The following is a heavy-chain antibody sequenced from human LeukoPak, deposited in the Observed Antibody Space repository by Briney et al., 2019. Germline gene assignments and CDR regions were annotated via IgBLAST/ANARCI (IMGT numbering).Heavy chain of an antibody. CDR1: GFTFSNYG. J-gene: IGHJ4*02. Sequence: PGGSLRLSCAAPGFTFSNYGMSRVRQAPGKGLGWVSVISGSGANTYYADSVKGRFTISRDNSKNTLYLQVNSLRAEDTAVYYCAKAKSYYSNYDYWGQGTLVTVSS. CDR2: ISGSGANT. CDR3: AKAKSYYSNYDY. D-gene: IGHD4-11*01. V-gene: IGHV3-23*01.